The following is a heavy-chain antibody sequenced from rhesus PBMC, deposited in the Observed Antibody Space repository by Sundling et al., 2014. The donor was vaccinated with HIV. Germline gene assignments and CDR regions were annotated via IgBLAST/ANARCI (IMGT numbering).Heavy chain of an antibody. V-gene: IGHV3S42*01. Sequence: EVQLVESGGGLVHPGGSLRLFCAASGFTFSSYGMYWVRQAPGKGLEWISAISSGGGATYYADSVQGRFTISRDNSKNTLSLQMNSLRTEDTALYYCARPLYYGNSPIDYWGQGVVVTVSS. CDR3: ARPLYYGNSPIDY. J-gene: IGHJ4*01. CDR1: GFTFSSYG. CDR2: ISSGGGAT. D-gene: IGHD4-29*01.